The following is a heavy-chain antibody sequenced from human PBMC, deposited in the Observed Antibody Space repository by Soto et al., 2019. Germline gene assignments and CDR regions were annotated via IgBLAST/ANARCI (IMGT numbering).Heavy chain of an antibody. V-gene: IGHV4-34*01. D-gene: IGHD6-13*01. CDR1: GVSFSGYY. J-gene: IGHJ6*02. Sequence: SSETLSLTCAVYGVSFSGYYWSWIRQPPGKGLEWIGEINHSGSTNYNPSLKSRVTISVDTSKNQFSLKLSSVTAADTAVYYCARARQQLVLTYGMDVWGQGTTVT. CDR3: ARARQQLVLTYGMDV. CDR2: INHSGST.